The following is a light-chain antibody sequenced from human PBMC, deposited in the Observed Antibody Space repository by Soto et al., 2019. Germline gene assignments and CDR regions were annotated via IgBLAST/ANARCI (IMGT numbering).Light chain of an antibody. J-gene: IGKJ3*01. CDR1: QSVRSSY. CDR3: QHYGGSPPRLS. V-gene: IGKV3D-20*01. Sequence: EIVLTQSPVTLSLSPGERATLSCGASQSVRSSYLAWYQQKPGLAPRLLIHDASNRATGIPDRFSGSGSGTDFTLTISRLQPEDFAVYYCQHYGGSPPRLSFGPGTKVDSK. CDR2: DAS.